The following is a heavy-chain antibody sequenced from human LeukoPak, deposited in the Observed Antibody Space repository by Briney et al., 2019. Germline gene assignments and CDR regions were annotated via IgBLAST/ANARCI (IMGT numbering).Heavy chain of an antibody. CDR2: ISDSGGGT. CDR3: AKGFVEPRPHYFDY. CDR1: GFTFSSYA. Sequence: PGGSLRLSCAASGFTFSSYAMTWVRQAPGKGLEWVSTISDSGGGTYYTDSVKGRFTISRDNSKNTLFLQMNSLSADDTGIYYCAKGFVEPRPHYFDYWGQGTLVTVSS. V-gene: IGHV3-23*01. D-gene: IGHD6-6*01. J-gene: IGHJ4*02.